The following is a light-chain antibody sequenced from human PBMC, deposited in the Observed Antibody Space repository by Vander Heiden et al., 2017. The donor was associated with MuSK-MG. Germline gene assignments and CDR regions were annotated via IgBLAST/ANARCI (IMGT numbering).Light chain of an antibody. Sequence: DIQMTESPSTLSASVGDRVTITCRASQSISSWLDWYQQKPGKAPKLLIYDASSLESGVPSRFSGSGSGTEFTLTISSLQPDDFATYYCQQYNSYPGTFGQGTKLEIK. CDR3: QQYNSYPGT. V-gene: IGKV1-5*01. J-gene: IGKJ2*01. CDR1: QSISSW. CDR2: DAS.